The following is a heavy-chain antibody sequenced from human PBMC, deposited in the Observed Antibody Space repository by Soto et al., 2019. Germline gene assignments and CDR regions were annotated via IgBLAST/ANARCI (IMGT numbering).Heavy chain of an antibody. V-gene: IGHV1-2*04. Sequence: ASVKVSCKASGYTFTGYYMHWVRQAPGQGLEWMGWINPNSGGTNYAQKLQGWVTMTRDTSISTAYMELSRLRSDDTAAFYCARAQYYDILTGYQDAFDIWGQGTMVTVSS. CDR3: ARAQYYDILTGYQDAFDI. CDR2: INPNSGGT. CDR1: GYTFTGYY. D-gene: IGHD3-9*01. J-gene: IGHJ3*02.